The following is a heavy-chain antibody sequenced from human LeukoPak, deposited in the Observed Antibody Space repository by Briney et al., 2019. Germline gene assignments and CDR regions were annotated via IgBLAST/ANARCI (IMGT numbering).Heavy chain of an antibody. CDR1: GGSISSSSYY. CDR2: IYYSGST. J-gene: IGHJ4*02. CDR3: ARRRILGYFDY. Sequence: SETLSLTCTVSGGSISSSSYYWGWIRQPPGKGLEWIGSIYYSGSTYYNPSLKSRVTISVDTSKNQFSLKLSSVTAAGTAVYYCARRRILGYFDYWGQGTLVTVSS. V-gene: IGHV4-39*01. D-gene: IGHD2-15*01.